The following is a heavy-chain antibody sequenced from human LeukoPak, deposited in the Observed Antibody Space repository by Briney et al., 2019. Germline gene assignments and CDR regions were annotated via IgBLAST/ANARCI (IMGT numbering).Heavy chain of an antibody. CDR2: ISGSGANT. V-gene: IGHV3-23*01. J-gene: IGHJ4*02. D-gene: IGHD3-10*01. CDR1: GFTFSNYA. CDR3: AKTPGHGSGSYQFFDY. Sequence: PGGSLRLSCAASGFTFSNYAMSWVRQAPGRGLEWVSTISGSGANTYYADSVKGRFTISRDNSKNTLYLQMNSLRAEDTAVYYCAKTPGHGSGSYQFFDYWGQGTLVTVSS.